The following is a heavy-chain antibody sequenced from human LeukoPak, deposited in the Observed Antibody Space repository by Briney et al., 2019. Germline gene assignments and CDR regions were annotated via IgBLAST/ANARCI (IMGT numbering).Heavy chain of an antibody. J-gene: IGHJ5*02. CDR3: TRLFIATRASNWFDP. V-gene: IGHV3-73*01. Sequence: PGGSLRLSCAASGFTFSASAMHWVRHAPGKGLQWVGGIRTKPNSYATASAATVKVRFTISRDDSKNTADLHMNTPRTADTALYYCTRLFIATRASNWFDPWGQGTLVTVSS. CDR1: GFTFSASA. CDR2: IRTKPNSYAT. D-gene: IGHD6-6*01.